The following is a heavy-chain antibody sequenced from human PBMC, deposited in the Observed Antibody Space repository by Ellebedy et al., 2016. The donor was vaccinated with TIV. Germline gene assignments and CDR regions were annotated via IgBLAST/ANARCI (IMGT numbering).Heavy chain of an antibody. CDR2: IYQDGSVQ. Sequence: GESLKISCAATGFSFRSYWMSWVRQAPGKGLEWVANIYQDGSVQYYLDSVKGRFTISRDNAINSLFLQMNSLRAGDTAVYYCARRGSYGDYAVQVNPWFDPWGQGTLVTVSS. D-gene: IGHD4-17*01. CDR3: ARRGSYGDYAVQVNPWFDP. J-gene: IGHJ5*02. CDR1: GFSFRSYW. V-gene: IGHV3-7*01.